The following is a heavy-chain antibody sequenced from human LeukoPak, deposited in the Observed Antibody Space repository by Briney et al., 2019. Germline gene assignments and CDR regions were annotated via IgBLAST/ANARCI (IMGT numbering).Heavy chain of an antibody. CDR2: IYYSGST. V-gene: IGHV4-59*01. CDR3: ARELGWYSSGWYLAFDT. D-gene: IGHD6-19*01. Sequence: KPSETLSLTCTVSGGSISSYYWSWIRQPPGKGLEWIGYIYYSGSTNYNPSLKSRVTISVDTSKNQFSLKLSSVTAADTAVYYCARELGWYSSGWYLAFDTWGQGTMVTVSS. J-gene: IGHJ3*02. CDR1: GGSISSYY.